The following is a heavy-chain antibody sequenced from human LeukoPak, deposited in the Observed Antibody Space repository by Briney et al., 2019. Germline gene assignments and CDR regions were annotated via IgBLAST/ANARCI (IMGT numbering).Heavy chain of an antibody. J-gene: IGHJ4*02. CDR1: GFTVSSNY. CDR2: IYSGGST. D-gene: IGHD6-6*01. CDR3: ARDPMYSSYWHDY. Sequence: GSLRLSCAASGFTVSSNYMSWVRQAPGKGLEWVSVIYSGGSTYYADSVKGRFTISRDNSKNTLYLQMNSLRAEDTAVYYCARDPMYSSYWHDYWGQGTLVTVSS. V-gene: IGHV3-66*01.